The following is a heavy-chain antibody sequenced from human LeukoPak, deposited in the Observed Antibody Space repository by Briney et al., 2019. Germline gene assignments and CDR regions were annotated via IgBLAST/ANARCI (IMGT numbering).Heavy chain of an antibody. J-gene: IGHJ4*02. V-gene: IGHV4-59*01. Sequence: SETLSLTCTVSGAPIRTYYWDWIRQAPGKGLEWIGCISDSGTTYYNPSLKSRVTISLDTSKNHFSLKLTSVTAADTAVYFCTKGYYEPFDHWGQGMMVTVSS. D-gene: IGHD3-22*01. CDR3: TKGYYEPFDH. CDR1: GAPIRTYY. CDR2: ISDSGTT.